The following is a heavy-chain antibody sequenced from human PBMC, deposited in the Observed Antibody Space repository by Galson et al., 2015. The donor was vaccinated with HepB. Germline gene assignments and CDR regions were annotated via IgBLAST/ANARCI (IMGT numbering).Heavy chain of an antibody. D-gene: IGHD2-15*01. V-gene: IGHV1-69*06. Sequence: SVKVSCKASGGTFSSYVISWVRQAPGQGLEWMGGIIPIFGRGNYARKFQGRVTISADKSTSTAYMELSSLRSDDTAVYYCARGGVVVVVNATQNNWFDPWGQGTPVTVSS. J-gene: IGHJ5*02. CDR3: ARGGVVVVVNATQNNWFDP. CDR2: IIPIFGRG. CDR1: GGTFSSYV.